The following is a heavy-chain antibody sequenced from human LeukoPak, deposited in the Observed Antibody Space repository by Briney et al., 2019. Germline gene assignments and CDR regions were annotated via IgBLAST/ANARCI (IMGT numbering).Heavy chain of an antibody. D-gene: IGHD3-10*01. J-gene: IGHJ6*02. CDR3: ARDRAVRGMDV. CDR1: GFTVSSNY. Sequence: PGGSLRLSCAVSGFTVSSNYVTWVRQAPGKGLEWVSILYSGGSTDYADSVKGRFTISRDNSKNTFYLQMNSLRAEDTAVYYCARDRAVRGMDVWGQGTTVIASS. V-gene: IGHV3-66*01. CDR2: LYSGGST.